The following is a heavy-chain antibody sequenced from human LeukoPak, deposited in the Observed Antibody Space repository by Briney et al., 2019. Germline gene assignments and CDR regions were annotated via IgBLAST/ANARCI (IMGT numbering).Heavy chain of an antibody. J-gene: IGHJ4*02. D-gene: IGHD6-19*01. CDR2: ISVKSNRT. CDR1: GFTFSSYS. CDR3: AKDLYTVPGACDK. V-gene: IGHV3-23*01. Sequence: GGSLRLSCAASGFTFSSYSMNWVRQAPGKGLEWVSGISVKSNRTYYADSVEGRFTISTDISKNTLYLQMNSLSAEDTAIYYCAKDLYTVPGACDKWGQGTQVTVSS.